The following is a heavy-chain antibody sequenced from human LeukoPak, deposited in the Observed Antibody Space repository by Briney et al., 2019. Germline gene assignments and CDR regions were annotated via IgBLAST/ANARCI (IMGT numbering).Heavy chain of an antibody. CDR3: ARDVFRGSGSPYFDS. V-gene: IGHV3-11*06. D-gene: IGHD3-10*01. Sequence: SVKGRFTLSRDNAKNSLYLQMNSLRAEDTAVYYCARDVFRGSGSPYFDSWGQGALVTVSS. J-gene: IGHJ4*02.